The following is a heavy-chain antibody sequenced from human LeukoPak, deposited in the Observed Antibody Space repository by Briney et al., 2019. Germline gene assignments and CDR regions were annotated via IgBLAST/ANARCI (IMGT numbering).Heavy chain of an antibody. CDR2: INTNTGNP. J-gene: IGHJ3*01. Sequence: ASVKVSCKASGYTFTSYAMNWVRQAPGQGLEWMGWINTNTGNPTYAQGLTGRFVFSLDTSVATAYLQISSLKAEDTAVYYCTRVHDSSGYDAFDFWGQGTMVTVSS. D-gene: IGHD3-22*01. CDR1: GYTFTSYA. CDR3: TRVHDSSGYDAFDF. V-gene: IGHV7-4-1*02.